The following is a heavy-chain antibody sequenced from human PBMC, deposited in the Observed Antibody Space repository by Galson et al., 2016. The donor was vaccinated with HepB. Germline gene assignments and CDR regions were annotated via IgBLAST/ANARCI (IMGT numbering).Heavy chain of an antibody. Sequence: CAISGDSVSSNSAAWTWIRQSPLRGLEWLGRTYYRSEWYNDYAVSVKSRISIHPDTSKNQFSLQLKSVTPEDTAVYYCARVRCSTFRCQNWFDPWGQGTLVTVSS. D-gene: IGHD2/OR15-2a*01. CDR1: GDSVSSNSAA. CDR3: ARVRCSTFRCQNWFDP. V-gene: IGHV6-1*01. CDR2: TYYRSEWYN. J-gene: IGHJ5*02.